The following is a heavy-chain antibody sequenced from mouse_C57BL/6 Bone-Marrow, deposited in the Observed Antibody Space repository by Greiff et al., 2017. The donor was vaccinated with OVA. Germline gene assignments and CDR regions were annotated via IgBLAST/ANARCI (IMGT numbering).Heavy chain of an antibody. V-gene: IGHV1-55*01. CDR1: GYTFTSYW. Sequence: QVLLQQSGAELVKPGASVKMSCKASGYTFTSYWITWVKQRPGQGLAWIGDIYPGSGSTNYNEKFKSKATLTVDTSSSTAYMQLSSLTSEDSAVYYCARRRLRRRWFAYWGQGTLVTVSA. J-gene: IGHJ3*01. CDR3: ARRRLRRRWFAY. CDR2: IYPGSGST. D-gene: IGHD2-4*01.